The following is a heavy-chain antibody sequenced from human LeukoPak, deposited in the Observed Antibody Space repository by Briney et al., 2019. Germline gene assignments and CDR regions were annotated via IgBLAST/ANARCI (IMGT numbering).Heavy chain of an antibody. V-gene: IGHV3-30*02. J-gene: IGHJ4*02. D-gene: IGHD2-2*01. Sequence: GGSLRLSCAASGFTFSSYGMHWVRQAPGKGLEWVAFIRYDGSNKYYADSVKGRFTISRDNSKHTLYLQMNSLRAEDTAVYYCAKDALSIVVVPAASIDYWGQGTLVTVSS. CDR2: IRYDGSNK. CDR1: GFTFSSYG. CDR3: AKDALSIVVVPAASIDY.